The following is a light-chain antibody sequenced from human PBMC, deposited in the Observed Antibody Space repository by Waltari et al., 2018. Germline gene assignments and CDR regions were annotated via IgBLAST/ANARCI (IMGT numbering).Light chain of an antibody. CDR1: QTVRRNY. CDR3: QQYVSPPGT. Sequence: EIVLAQSPDTLSLSPGERATLSCRASQTVRRNYLAWFQQKPGQAPRLLIYGASSRATGIPDRFSGSGSGTDFTLTISRLEPEDFAVYYCQQYVSPPGTFRHGTKVEI. J-gene: IGKJ1*01. CDR2: GAS. V-gene: IGKV3-20*01.